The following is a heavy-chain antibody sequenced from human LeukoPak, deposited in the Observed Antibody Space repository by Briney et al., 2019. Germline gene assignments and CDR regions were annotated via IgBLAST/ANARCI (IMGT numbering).Heavy chain of an antibody. J-gene: IGHJ5*02. D-gene: IGHD5-18*01. CDR1: GFTFSSYA. CDR3: AKPVSKYSYGQHWFDP. V-gene: IGHV3-23*01. CDR2: ISGSGGST. Sequence: GGSPRLSCAASGFTFSSYAMSWVRQAPGKGLEWVSAISGSGGSTYYADSVKGRFTISRDNSKNTLYLQMNSLRAEDTAVYYCAKPVSKYSYGQHWFDPWGQGTLVTVSS.